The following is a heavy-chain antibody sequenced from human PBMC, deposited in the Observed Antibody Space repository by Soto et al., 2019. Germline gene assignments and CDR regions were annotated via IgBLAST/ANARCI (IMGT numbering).Heavy chain of an antibody. CDR1: CDSISNNY. CDR2: IYHSGNT. V-gene: IGHV4-59*01. Sequence: PSETLSLTCIVSCDSISNNYWSWIRQPPGKGPEWIGYIYHSGNTNYNPSIKSRITISVDTSKNQFSLKLSSLTAADTAVYYCARIRDYYASPITIRPWFDPWGQGTLVTVSS. D-gene: IGHD3-16*01. J-gene: IGHJ5*02. CDR3: ARIRDYYASPITIRPWFDP.